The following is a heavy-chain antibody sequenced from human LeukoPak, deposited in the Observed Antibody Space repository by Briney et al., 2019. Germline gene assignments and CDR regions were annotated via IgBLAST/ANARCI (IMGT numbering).Heavy chain of an antibody. Sequence: ASVKVSCKASGYTFTSYGISWVRQAPGQGLEWMGWISAYNGNTNYAQKLQGRVTMTTDTSTSTAYMELRSLRSDDTAVYYCARKYCSSISCSDELDDYWGQGTLVTVSS. CDR3: ARKYCSSISCSDELDDY. CDR1: GYTFTSYG. D-gene: IGHD2-2*01. V-gene: IGHV1-18*04. J-gene: IGHJ4*02. CDR2: ISAYNGNT.